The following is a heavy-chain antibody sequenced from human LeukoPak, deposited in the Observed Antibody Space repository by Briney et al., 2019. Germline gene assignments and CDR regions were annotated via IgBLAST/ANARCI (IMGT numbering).Heavy chain of an antibody. Sequence: SETLSLTYTVSGGSISSHYWSWIRQPPGKGLEWIGYIYYSGSTNYNPSLKSRVTISVDTSENQFSLKLSSVTAADTAVYYCARVRPTVNYRFDPWGQGTLVTVSS. J-gene: IGHJ5*02. CDR3: ARVRPTVNYRFDP. D-gene: IGHD4-11*01. CDR2: IYYSGST. CDR1: GGSISSHY. V-gene: IGHV4-59*11.